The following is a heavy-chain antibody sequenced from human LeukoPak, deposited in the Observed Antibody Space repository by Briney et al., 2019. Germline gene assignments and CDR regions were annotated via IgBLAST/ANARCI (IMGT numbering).Heavy chain of an antibody. CDR1: GGSISSHY. V-gene: IGHV4-59*08. J-gene: IGHJ3*01. D-gene: IGHD3-16*01. CDR3: ARDDYGVFDAFDV. CDR2: IYNSGST. Sequence: SETLSLIRTVSGGSISSHYWSWIRQPPGKGLEWIGYIYNSGSTNYNPSLKSRVTISLDTSKIQFSLHLTSVTAADTAVYFCARDDYGVFDAFDVWGQGTVVTVSS.